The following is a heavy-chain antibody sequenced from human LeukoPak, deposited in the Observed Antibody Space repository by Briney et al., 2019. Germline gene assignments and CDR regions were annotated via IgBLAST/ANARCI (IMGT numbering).Heavy chain of an antibody. CDR1: GLTVSSNY. D-gene: IGHD4-23*01. Sequence: PGGSLRHSCAAAGLTVSSNYMSWVRQAPGQGLEWVSVIFSGGSTYYADSVKGRFTISRDNSKNTLYLQMNSLRAEDTAVYYCARGGGNSEFDYWGQGTLVTVSS. CDR3: ARGGGNSEFDY. CDR2: IFSGGST. V-gene: IGHV3-53*01. J-gene: IGHJ4*02.